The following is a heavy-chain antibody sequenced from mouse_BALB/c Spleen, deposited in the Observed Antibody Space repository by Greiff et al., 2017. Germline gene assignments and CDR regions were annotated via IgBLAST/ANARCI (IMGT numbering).Heavy chain of an antibody. D-gene: IGHD2-14*01. CDR1: GFTFSNYW. CDR3: TNYRYDEGFAY. V-gene: IGHV6-6*02. J-gene: IGHJ3*01. CDR2: IRLKSNNYAT. Sequence: EVKVEESGGGLVQPGGSMKLSCVASGFTFSNYWMNWVRQSPEKGLEWVAEIRLKSNNYATHYAESVKGRFTISRDDSKSSVYLQMNNLRAEDTGIYYCTNYRYDEGFAYWGQGTLVTVSA.